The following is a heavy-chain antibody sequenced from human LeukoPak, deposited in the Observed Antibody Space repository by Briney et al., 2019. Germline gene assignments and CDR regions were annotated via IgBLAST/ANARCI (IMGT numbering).Heavy chain of an antibody. Sequence: PGGSLRLSCAASGFTFSDYYMTWVRQAPGKGLEWLSYISTSGSSIYYADSVKGRFTISRDNAKKSLYLQMNSLTAEDTAVYFCAREGGGSLDYWGQGILVSVSS. CDR2: ISTSGSSI. CDR3: AREGGGSLDY. D-gene: IGHD1-26*01. J-gene: IGHJ4*02. V-gene: IGHV3-11*01. CDR1: GFTFSDYY.